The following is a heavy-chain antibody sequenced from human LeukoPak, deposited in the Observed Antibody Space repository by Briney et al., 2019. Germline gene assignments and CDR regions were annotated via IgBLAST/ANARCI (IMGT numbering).Heavy chain of an antibody. CDR3: ARHWGWEAGNVDY. D-gene: IGHD1-26*01. J-gene: IGHJ4*02. Sequence: PSETLSLTCTVSGGSISSDSYYWGWIRQPPGKGPEWGGNMYHSGTTYYNPSLRSRVTISVDRSKNQFSLKLSSVTAEDTAVYDCARHWGWEAGNVDYWGQGTQVTVSS. V-gene: IGHV4-39*01. CDR2: MYHSGTT. CDR1: GGSISSDSYY.